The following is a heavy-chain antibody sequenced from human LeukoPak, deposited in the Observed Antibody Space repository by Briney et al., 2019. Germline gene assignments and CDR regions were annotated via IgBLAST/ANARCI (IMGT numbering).Heavy chain of an antibody. CDR2: IHYSGSP. J-gene: IGHJ5*02. D-gene: IGHD3-22*01. Sequence: SETLSLTCTVSGGSFSSGAYYWSWIRQLPGKGLEWIGYIHYSGSPYYNPSLKSRISISGDTSKNQFSLTLSSVTVADTAVYYCARDSGYDSRGFYYRGFDPWGQGILVTVSS. CDR1: GGSFSSGAYY. V-gene: IGHV4-31*03. CDR3: ARDSGYDSRGFYYRGFDP.